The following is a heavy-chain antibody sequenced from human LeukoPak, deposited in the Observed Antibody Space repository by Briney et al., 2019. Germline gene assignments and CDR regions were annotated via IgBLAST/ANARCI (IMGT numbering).Heavy chain of an antibody. D-gene: IGHD3-16*01. V-gene: IGHV3-7*01. Sequence: PGGSLRLSCAASGFTFRSYWMSWVRQAPGKGLEWVANINQGGSEKYYVDSVKGRFTISRDNAKKSLYLQMNSLRADDTAVYYCARDGGPFDSWGQGTLVTVSS. CDR1: GFTFRSYW. J-gene: IGHJ4*02. CDR3: ARDGGPFDS. CDR2: INQGGSEK.